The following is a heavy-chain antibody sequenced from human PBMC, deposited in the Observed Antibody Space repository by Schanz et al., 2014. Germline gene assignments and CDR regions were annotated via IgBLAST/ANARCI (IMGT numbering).Heavy chain of an antibody. CDR2: ISYNGGA. V-gene: IGHV4-39*01. D-gene: IGHD3-10*01. CDR1: GDSISSESFY. CDR3: ARHVHFYGSDRIDY. Sequence: QLQLQESGPGLVKPSETLSLTCTVSGDSISSESFYWGWIRQPPGKGLEWIGEISYNGGANNPSPQGRVTISGDTSKKEFPLTLRSGTAADTAVYYCARHVHFYGSDRIDYWGQETLVIVSS. J-gene: IGHJ4*02.